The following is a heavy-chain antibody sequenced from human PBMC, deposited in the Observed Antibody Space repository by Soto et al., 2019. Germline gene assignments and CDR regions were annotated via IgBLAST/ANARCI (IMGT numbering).Heavy chain of an antibody. CDR2: IYYSGRT. CDR3: ARGFGIDY. V-gene: IGHV4-59*11. Sequence: SETLSLTCTVSGGSINNHYWSWIRQPPGKGLEWIGYIYYSGRTNYNPSLKSRVTISVDTSKNQVSLRLSSVTAADTAVYYCARGFGIDYWGQGTLVTVSS. D-gene: IGHD3-10*01. CDR1: GGSINNHY. J-gene: IGHJ4*02.